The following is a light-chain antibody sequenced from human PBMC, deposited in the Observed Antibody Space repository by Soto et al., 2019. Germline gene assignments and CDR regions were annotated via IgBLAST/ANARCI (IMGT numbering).Light chain of an antibody. CDR1: QSISSY. J-gene: IGKJ1*01. Sequence: DIQMTQSPSSLSASVGDRVTITCRASQSISSYLNWYQQKPGKAPKLLIYGASSLQSGVPSRFSGSGSGTDFTLTISSLQPEDFATYYCQQSYSTPKTVGQGTKVDSK. CDR3: QQSYSTPKT. CDR2: GAS. V-gene: IGKV1-39*01.